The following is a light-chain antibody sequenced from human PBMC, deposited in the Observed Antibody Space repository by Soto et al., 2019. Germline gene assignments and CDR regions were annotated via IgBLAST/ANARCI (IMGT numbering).Light chain of an antibody. CDR3: QQYNSYWT. CDR2: KAS. J-gene: IGKJ1*01. Sequence: DIPMTQSPTPLSSSVGDMVTITCRASQTPRNFIRWYQQKPGKAPKLLIYKASTVESGVPSRFSGSGSGTEFTLTISSLQPDDFATYYCQQYNSYWTVGQGTKVDIK. CDR1: QTPRNF. V-gene: IGKV1-5*03.